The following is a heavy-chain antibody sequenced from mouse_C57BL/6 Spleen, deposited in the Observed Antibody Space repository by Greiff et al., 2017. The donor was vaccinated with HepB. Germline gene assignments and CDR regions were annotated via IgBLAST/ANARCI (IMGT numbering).Heavy chain of an antibody. Sequence: VQLQQSGPELVKPGASVKISCKASGYTFTDYYMNWVKQSHGKSLEWIGDINPNNGGTSYNQKFKGKATLTVDQSSSTAYMELRSLTSEDSAVYYCARGGFAYWGQGTLVTVSA. J-gene: IGHJ3*01. V-gene: IGHV1-26*01. CDR2: INPNNGGT. CDR1: GYTFTDYY. CDR3: ARGGFAY.